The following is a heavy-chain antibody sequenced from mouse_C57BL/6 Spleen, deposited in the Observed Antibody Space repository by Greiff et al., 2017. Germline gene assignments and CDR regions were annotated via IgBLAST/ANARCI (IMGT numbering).Heavy chain of an antibody. CDR3: ARYYYSSSYDFDY. CDR2: IDPSDSYT. CDR1: GYTFTSYW. D-gene: IGHD1-1*01. Sequence: QVQLKESGAELVKPGASVKLSCKASGYTFTSYWMQWVKQRPGQGLEWIGAIDPSDSYTNYNQKFKGKATLTVDTSSSTAYMQLSSLTSEDSAVYYCARYYYSSSYDFDYWGQGTTLTVSS. V-gene: IGHV1-50*01. J-gene: IGHJ2*01.